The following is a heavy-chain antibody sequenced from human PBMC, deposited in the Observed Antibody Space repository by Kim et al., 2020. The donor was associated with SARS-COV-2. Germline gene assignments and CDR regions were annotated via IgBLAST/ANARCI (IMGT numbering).Heavy chain of an antibody. V-gene: IGHV4-59*02. J-gene: IGHJ5*02. Sequence: SETLSLTCTVSGGSVNDYYGSWIRQPPGKGLQWIGYSQYRGSTNYNPSLKGRVTISVDTSKNQLFLKLTSVTAADTAVYYCARNLALDRWGQGTLVTVSP. D-gene: IGHD3-3*02. CDR2: SQYRGST. CDR3: ARNLALDR. CDR1: GGSVNDYY.